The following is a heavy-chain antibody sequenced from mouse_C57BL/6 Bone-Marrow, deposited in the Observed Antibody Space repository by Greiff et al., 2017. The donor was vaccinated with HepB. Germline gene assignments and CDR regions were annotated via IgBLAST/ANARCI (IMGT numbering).Heavy chain of an antibody. CDR2: IDPSDSYT. CDR3: ARVAGDGNYERAMDY. J-gene: IGHJ4*01. CDR1: GYTFTSYW. V-gene: IGHV1-69*01. D-gene: IGHD2-1*01. Sequence: QVQLQQPGAELVMPGASVKLSCKASGYTFTSYWMHWVKQRPGQGLEWIGEIDPSDSYTNYNQKFKGKSTLTVDKSSSTAYMQLSSLTSEDSAVYYCARVAGDGNYERAMDYWGQGTSVTVSS.